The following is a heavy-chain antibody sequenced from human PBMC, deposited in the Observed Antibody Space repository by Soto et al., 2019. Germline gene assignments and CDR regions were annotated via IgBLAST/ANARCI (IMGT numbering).Heavy chain of an antibody. Sequence: GESLKISCNGSGYSFTSYWIGWVRQMPWKGLEWMGIIYPGDSDTRYSPSFQGQVTISADKSISTAYLQWSSLKASDTAMYYCARLPIVVVPAAIDGDYYYGMDVWGQGTTVTVSS. CDR2: IYPGDSDT. D-gene: IGHD2-2*02. V-gene: IGHV5-51*01. CDR3: ARLPIVVVPAAIDGDYYYGMDV. CDR1: GYSFTSYW. J-gene: IGHJ6*02.